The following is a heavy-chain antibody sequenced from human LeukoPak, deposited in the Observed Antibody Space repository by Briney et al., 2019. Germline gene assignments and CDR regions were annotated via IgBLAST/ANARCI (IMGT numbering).Heavy chain of an antibody. J-gene: IGHJ3*01. D-gene: IGHD1-1*01. CDR3: ARGSWSDAFDV. CDR2: ITPMVDTA. Sequence: SMKVSCKASGGTFSSYAISWVRQAPGQGLEWMGGITPMVDTAKYAQKFQDRVTITTDESASTAYLDLTSLTSEDTAVYYCARGSWSDAFDVWGQGALVTVSS. CDR1: GGTFSSYA. V-gene: IGHV1-69*05.